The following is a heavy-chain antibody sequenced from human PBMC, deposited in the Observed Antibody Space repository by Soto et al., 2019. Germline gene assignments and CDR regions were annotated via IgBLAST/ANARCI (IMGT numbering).Heavy chain of an antibody. J-gene: IGHJ6*02. CDR1: GYPISNAFY. Sequence: SETLSLTCAVSGYPISNAFYCAWFRQPPGKGLEWIATFYHSGSTYYRPSLRSRVTISVDTSRNQFSLKLSSVTAADTAVYYCARDPGIAAARPGLHYYYGMDVWGQGTTVTVSS. D-gene: IGHD6-13*01. V-gene: IGHV4-38-2*02. CDR2: FYHSGST. CDR3: ARDPGIAAARPGLHYYYGMDV.